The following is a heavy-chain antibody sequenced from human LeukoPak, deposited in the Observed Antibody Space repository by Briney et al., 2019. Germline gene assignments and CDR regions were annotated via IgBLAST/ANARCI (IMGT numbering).Heavy chain of an antibody. Sequence: GGSLRLSCVASGFTFSSYSMNWVRQAPGKGLEWVAVIWYDGSNKFYADSVKGRFTISRDNSKNTLYLQMNSLRAEDTAVYYCARDRAAADLDYWGQGTLVTVSS. D-gene: IGHD6-13*01. CDR3: ARDRAAADLDY. V-gene: IGHV3-33*08. J-gene: IGHJ4*02. CDR2: IWYDGSNK. CDR1: GFTFSSYS.